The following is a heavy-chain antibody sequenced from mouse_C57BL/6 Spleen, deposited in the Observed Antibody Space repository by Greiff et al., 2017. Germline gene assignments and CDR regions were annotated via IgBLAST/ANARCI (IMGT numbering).Heavy chain of an antibody. CDR3: TCGYDGEMAY. D-gene: IGHD2-2*01. J-gene: IGHJ3*01. CDR2: IDPETGGT. V-gene: IGHV1-15*01. Sequence: QVQLQQSGAELVRPGASVTLSCKASGYTFTDYEMHWVKQTPVHGLEWIGAIDPETGGTAYNQKFKGKAILTADKSSSTAYMELRSLTSEDSAVXYCTCGYDGEMAYWGQGTLVTVSA. CDR1: GYTFTDYE.